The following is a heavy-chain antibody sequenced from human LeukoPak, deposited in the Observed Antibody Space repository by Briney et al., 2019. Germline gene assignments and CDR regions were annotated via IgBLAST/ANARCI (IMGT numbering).Heavy chain of an antibody. D-gene: IGHD4-17*01. CDR3: ATKTSNGDRYFDY. CDR2: ISPTTGST. CDR1: GFPFSSYV. J-gene: IGHJ4*02. Sequence: PRGSLRLSCATSGFPFSSYVMSWIRKAPGEGLEWLSAISPTTGSTFYADSVKGRVTIPRDNSENTLFLQMNGLRADYTAVYYCATKTSNGDRYFDYWGQGALVTVPS. V-gene: IGHV3-23*01.